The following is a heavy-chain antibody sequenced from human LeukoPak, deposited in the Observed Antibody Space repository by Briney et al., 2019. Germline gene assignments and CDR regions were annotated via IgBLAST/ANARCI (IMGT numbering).Heavy chain of an antibody. J-gene: IGHJ5*02. CDR2: IYHSGSS. D-gene: IGHD6-19*01. Sequence: PSETLSLTCTVPGGSISSGYYWGWLRQSPGKGLEWIGSIYHSGSSNYNPSLHRRVTMSVDTSKSQFSLSLRSVTAADTAVYFCAKGIKCSSLSCDAFDPWGQGTPVTVSS. V-gene: IGHV4-38-2*02. CDR3: AKGIKCSSLSCDAFDP. CDR1: GGSISSGYY.